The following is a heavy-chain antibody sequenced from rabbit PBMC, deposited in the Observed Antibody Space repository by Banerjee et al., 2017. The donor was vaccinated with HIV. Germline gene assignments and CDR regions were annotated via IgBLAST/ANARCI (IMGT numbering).Heavy chain of an antibody. V-gene: IGHV1S40*01. D-gene: IGHD4-1*01. CDR1: GFTLINYW. CDR3: ARDLAGVIGWNFNL. J-gene: IGHJ4*01. CDR2: IYTGDGNT. Sequence: QSLEESGGDLVKPGASLTLTCKASGFTLINYWICWVRQAPGKGLEWIACIYTGDGNTHYATWAKGRFTISKTSSTVDLKMTSLTAADTATYLCARDLAGVIGWNFNLWGPGTLVTVS.